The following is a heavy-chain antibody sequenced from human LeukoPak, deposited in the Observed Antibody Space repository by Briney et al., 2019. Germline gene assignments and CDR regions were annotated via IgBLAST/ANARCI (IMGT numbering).Heavy chain of an antibody. J-gene: IGHJ4*02. CDR1: GFTFSSYA. Sequence: PGGSLRLSCAASGFTFSSYAIHWVRQAPGKGLEWVAVISYDGSNKYYADSVKGRFTISRDNAKNSLYLQMNSLRAEDTAVYYCARARVAAARTINYFDYWGQGTLVTVSS. CDR2: ISYDGSNK. CDR3: ARARVAAARTINYFDY. V-gene: IGHV3-30-3*01. D-gene: IGHD6-13*01.